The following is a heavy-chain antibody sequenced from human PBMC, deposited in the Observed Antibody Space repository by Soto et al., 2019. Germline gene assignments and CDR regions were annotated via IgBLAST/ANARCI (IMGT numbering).Heavy chain of an antibody. V-gene: IGHV1-18*01. J-gene: IGHJ4*02. CDR1: GYTFTSYG. D-gene: IGHD3-10*02. CDR2: ISNYNGDT. Sequence: QVQLVQSGAEVKKPGASVKVSCKASGYTFTSYGISWVRQAPGQGLEWMGWISNYNGDTNYAQKLQGRVTMTTDTSTSTAYMELRSLKPDDTGVYYCTRGGQLFAGNYFDYWGQGPLVTVSS. CDR3: TRGGQLFAGNYFDY.